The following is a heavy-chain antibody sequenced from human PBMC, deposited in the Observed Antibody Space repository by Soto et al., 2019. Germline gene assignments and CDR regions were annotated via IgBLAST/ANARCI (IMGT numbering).Heavy chain of an antibody. J-gene: IGHJ4*02. V-gene: IGHV1-69*13. Sequence: SVKVSCKASGGTFSSYAISWVRQAPGQGLEWMGGIIPIFGTANYAQKFQGRVTITADESTSTAYMELSSLRSEETAVYYCARDPRYSGRSDFHXWGQGTLVTVSX. D-gene: IGHD1-26*01. CDR1: GGTFSSYA. CDR2: IIPIFGTA. CDR3: ARDPRYSGRSDFHX.